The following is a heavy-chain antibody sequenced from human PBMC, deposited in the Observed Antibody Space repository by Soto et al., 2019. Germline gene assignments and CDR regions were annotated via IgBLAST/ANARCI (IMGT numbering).Heavy chain of an antibody. CDR2: ISAYNGNT. D-gene: IGHD3-22*01. CDR3: ARDYYYDSSGYLPPKNFDY. CDR1: GYTFTSYG. J-gene: IGHJ4*02. V-gene: IGHV1-18*01. Sequence: GASVKVSCKASGYTFTSYGISWVRQAPGQGLEWMGWISAYNGNTNYAQKLQGRVTMTTDTSTSTAYMELRSLRSDDTAVYYCARDYYYDSSGYLPPKNFDYWGQGTLVTVSP.